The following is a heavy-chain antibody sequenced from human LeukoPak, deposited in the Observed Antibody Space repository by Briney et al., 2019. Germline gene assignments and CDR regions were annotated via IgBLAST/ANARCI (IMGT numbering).Heavy chain of an antibody. CDR3: ATYPGLARMDV. V-gene: IGHV3-21*03. CDR2: MSSSSSYK. Sequence: GGSLRLSCAASGFTFSTYWMHWVRQAPGKGLEWVSSMSSSSSYKYYADSVKGRFTVSRDNAKNSMFLQMNSLRADDTAVYFCATYPGLARMDVWGQGTTVTVSS. CDR1: GFTFSTYW. J-gene: IGHJ6*02. D-gene: IGHD5-12*01.